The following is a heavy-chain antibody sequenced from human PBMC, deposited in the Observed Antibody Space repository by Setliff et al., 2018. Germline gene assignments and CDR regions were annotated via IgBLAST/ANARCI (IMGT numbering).Heavy chain of an antibody. J-gene: IGHJ6*02. Sequence: SLRLSCAASGFTFSSYWMSWVRQALGKGLEWVANIKQDGSEKYYVDSVKGRFTISRDNAKNSLYLQMNSLRAEDTAVYYYARDHVIVVVPSVWGQGTTVTVSS. CDR1: GFTFSSYW. CDR3: ARDHVIVVVPSV. D-gene: IGHD3-22*01. CDR2: IKQDGSEK. V-gene: IGHV3-7*01.